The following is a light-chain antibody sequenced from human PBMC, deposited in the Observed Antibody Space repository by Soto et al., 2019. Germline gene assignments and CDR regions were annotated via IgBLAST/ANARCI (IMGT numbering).Light chain of an antibody. Sequence: HSALTQPPSFPGAPGQRVPSSCTGSSANIGAGYDVHWYQHLPGTAPKLLIYGNSNRPSGVPDRFSASKSGTSASLAITGMQAEVAAHYYSQFSDGSLSGFSVVGTVTKVTVL. CDR1: SANIGAGYD. V-gene: IGLV1-40*01. J-gene: IGLJ1*01. CDR2: GNS. CDR3: QFSDGSLSGFSV.